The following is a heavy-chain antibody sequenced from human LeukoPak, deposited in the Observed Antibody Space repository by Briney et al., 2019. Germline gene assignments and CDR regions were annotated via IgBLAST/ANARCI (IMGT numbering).Heavy chain of an antibody. V-gene: IGHV1-69*01. J-gene: IGHJ3*02. D-gene: IGHD6-13*01. Sequence: SVKVSCKASGGTFSSYAISWVRQAPGQGLEWIGGSIPIFGTANYAQKFQGRVTITADESTSTAYMELSSLRSEDTAVYYCARDFIPQQLDNDAFDIWGQGTMVTVSS. CDR2: SIPIFGTA. CDR3: ARDFIPQQLDNDAFDI. CDR1: GGTFSSYA.